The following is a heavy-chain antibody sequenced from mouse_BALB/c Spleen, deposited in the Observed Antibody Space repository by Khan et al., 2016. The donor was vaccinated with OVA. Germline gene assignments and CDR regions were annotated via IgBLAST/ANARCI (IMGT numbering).Heavy chain of an antibody. V-gene: IGHV9-3*02. CDR1: GYTFTNYG. Sequence: QIQLVQSGPELKKPGETVKISCKASGYTFTNYGMNWVKQAPGKGLKWMGWINTNTGEPTYAEEIKGRFVFSLETSDSNAYLQINNLKNEDTAQYVCAREKDGGGLVYWGHGASVAVSS. CDR2: INTNTGEP. D-gene: IGHD2-3*01. CDR3: AREKDGGGLVY. J-gene: IGHJ4*01.